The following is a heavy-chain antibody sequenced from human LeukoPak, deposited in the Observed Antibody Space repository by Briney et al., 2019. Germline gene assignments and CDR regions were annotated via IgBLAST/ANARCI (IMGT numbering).Heavy chain of an antibody. D-gene: IGHD3-3*01. CDR3: ASPVKYYDTWSGYPPFDY. V-gene: IGHV3-7*03. CDR1: GFTFSSYW. J-gene: IGHJ4*02. Sequence: GGSLRLSCAASGFTFSSYWMSWVRQAPGKGLEWVANIKQDGSEKYYVDSVKGRFTISRDNAKNSLYLQMNSLRAEDAAVYYCASPVKYYDTWSGYPPFDYWGQGTLVTVSS. CDR2: IKQDGSEK.